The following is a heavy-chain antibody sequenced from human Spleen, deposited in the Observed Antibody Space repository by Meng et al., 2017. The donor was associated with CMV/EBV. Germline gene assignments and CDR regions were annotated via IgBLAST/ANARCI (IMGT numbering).Heavy chain of an antibody. CDR2: IKQDGRDK. D-gene: IGHD1-14*01. CDR1: GFTFSGYW. CDR3: ARVVYTYGWDGFDF. Sequence: GESLKISCAASGFTFSGYWMNWVRQTPGKGLEWVANIKQDGRDKYYVGSVKGRFTISRDNAKNSLYLQMNSLRAEDTAVYYCARVVYTYGWDGFDFWGQGTLVTVSS. J-gene: IGHJ4*02. V-gene: IGHV3-7*01.